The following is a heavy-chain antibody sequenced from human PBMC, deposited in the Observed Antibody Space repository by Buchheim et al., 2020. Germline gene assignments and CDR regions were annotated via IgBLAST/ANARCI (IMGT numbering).Heavy chain of an antibody. CDR3: ARVLGGLDHTLQGAFDI. V-gene: IGHV1-3*01. D-gene: IGHD3/OR15-3a*01. J-gene: IGHJ3*02. CDR2: INAGNGNT. CDR1: GYTFTSYA. Sequence: QVQLVQSGAEVKKPGASVKVSCKASGYTFTSYAMHWVRQVPGQRLEWMGWINAGNGNTKYSQKFQGRVTITRDTSASTAYMELSSLRSEDTAVYYCARVLGGLDHTLQGAFDIWGQGT.